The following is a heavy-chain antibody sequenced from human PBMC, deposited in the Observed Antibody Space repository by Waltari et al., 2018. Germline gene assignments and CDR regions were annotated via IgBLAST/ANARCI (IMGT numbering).Heavy chain of an antibody. CDR2: INAGNGNT. V-gene: IGHV1-3*01. J-gene: IGHJ4*02. D-gene: IGHD6-13*01. CDR3: ARDPGGAYSSSKDTDLFDY. Sequence: QVQLVQSGAEVKKPGASVKVSCKASGYTFTSSAMHWVRPAPGHRLEWMGWINAGNGNTKYSQKFQGRVTITRDTSASTAYMELSSLRSEDTAVYYCARDPGGAYSSSKDTDLFDYWGQGTLVTVSS. CDR1: GYTFTSSA.